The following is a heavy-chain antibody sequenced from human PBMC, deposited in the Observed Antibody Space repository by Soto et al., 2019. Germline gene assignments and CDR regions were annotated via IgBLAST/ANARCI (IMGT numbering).Heavy chain of an antibody. Sequence: GASVKVSCKAFGYTLTSYYLHWVRQAPGQGPEWMGIINPSGGITNDAQKFQDRVTMTSDTSTSTVYMELSSLRSEDTAVYYCARGISTTRYYYYYGMDVWGQGTTVTVSS. V-gene: IGHV1-46*01. D-gene: IGHD2-2*01. J-gene: IGHJ6*02. CDR1: GYTLTSYY. CDR3: ARGISTTRYYYYYGMDV. CDR2: INPSGGIT.